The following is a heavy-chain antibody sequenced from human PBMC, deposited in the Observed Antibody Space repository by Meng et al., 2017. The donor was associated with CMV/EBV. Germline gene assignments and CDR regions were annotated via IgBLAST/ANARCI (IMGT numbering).Heavy chain of an antibody. V-gene: IGHV1-69*10. J-gene: IGHJ4*02. CDR2: IMPLSGFT. CDR3: VFEGVDILTGSYKKFFDS. CDR1: GIPFRPHA. D-gene: IGHD3-9*01. Sequence: SVKVSCKGSGIPFRPHAINWVRLAPGHGLEWMGGIMPLSGFTSYAQRFQGRITITADKSTSTTYMDLSSLTSEDAAVYYCVFEGVDILTGSYKKFFDSWGQGTLVTASS.